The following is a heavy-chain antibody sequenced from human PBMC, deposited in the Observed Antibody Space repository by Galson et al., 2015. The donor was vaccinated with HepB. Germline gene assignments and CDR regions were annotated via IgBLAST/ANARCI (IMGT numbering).Heavy chain of an antibody. CDR2: ISYDGRNE. J-gene: IGHJ4*02. D-gene: IGHD3-16*01. V-gene: IGHV3-30*04. Sequence: SLRLSCAASGFTLTSYAIHWVRQAPGKGLEWVAVISYDGRNEYFADSVKGRFTISRDNSKNTVYLQMNSLGAEDTAVYYCARAIRDADMIKGALDYWGQGTLVTVSS. CDR1: GFTLTSYA. CDR3: ARAIRDADMIKGALDY.